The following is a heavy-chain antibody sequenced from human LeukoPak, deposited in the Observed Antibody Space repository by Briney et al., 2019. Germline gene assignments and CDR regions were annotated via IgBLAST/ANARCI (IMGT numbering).Heavy chain of an antibody. CDR1: GLTFSSYG. CDR2: IKQDGSEK. J-gene: IGHJ3*02. CDR3: ASSRDVVVVAAAFDI. D-gene: IGHD2-15*01. Sequence: GGSLRLSCAASGLTFSSYGMHWVRQAPGKGLEWVANIKQDGSEKYYVDSVKGRFTISRDNAKKSLYLQMNSLRAEDTAVYNCASSRDVVVVAAAFDIWGQGTMVTVSS. V-gene: IGHV3-7*01.